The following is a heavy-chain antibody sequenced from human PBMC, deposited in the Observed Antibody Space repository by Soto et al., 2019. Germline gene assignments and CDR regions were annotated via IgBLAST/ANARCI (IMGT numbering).Heavy chain of an antibody. J-gene: IGHJ4*02. V-gene: IGHV3-11*06. Sequence: PGGSLRLSCAASGLSLSGYYMTWIRQAPGKGLEWVSLISPASTYTHYADSVKGRFTISRDNTENSFFLQMNSLRAEDTAVYYCAREVGVAARPGSLQLDNWGQGALVTV. CDR3: AREVGVAARPGSLQLDN. D-gene: IGHD6-6*01. CDR2: ISPASTYT. CDR1: GLSLSGYY.